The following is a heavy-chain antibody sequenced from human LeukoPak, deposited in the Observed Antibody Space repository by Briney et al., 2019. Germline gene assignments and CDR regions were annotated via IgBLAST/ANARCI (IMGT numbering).Heavy chain of an antibody. D-gene: IGHD1-26*01. V-gene: IGHV3-30*18. CDR1: GFTFTTYG. Sequence: GRSLRLSCAASGFTFTTYGMHWVRQAPGKGLEWVAIISFDGSYEYYADSVKGRFTTSRDTSKNTLYLQMNSLKLEDTAVYYCAKDRGGSYRGAFDYWGQGTLVTVSS. J-gene: IGHJ4*02. CDR2: ISFDGSYE. CDR3: AKDRGGSYRGAFDY.